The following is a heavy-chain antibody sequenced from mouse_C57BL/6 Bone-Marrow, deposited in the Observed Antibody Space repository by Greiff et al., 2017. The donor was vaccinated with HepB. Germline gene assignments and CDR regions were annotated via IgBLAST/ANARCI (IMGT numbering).Heavy chain of an antibody. CDR1: GFNIKDDY. J-gene: IGHJ4*01. CDR2: IDPANGNT. D-gene: IGHD1-1*01. Sequence: VQLQQSGAELVRPGASVKLSCTASGFNIKDDYMHWVKQRPEQGLEWIGRIDPANGNTKYAPKFQGKATITADTSSNTAYLQLSSLTSEDTAIYYCARILGSSYDYYAMDYWGQGTSVTVSS. CDR3: ARILGSSYDYYAMDY. V-gene: IGHV14-3*01.